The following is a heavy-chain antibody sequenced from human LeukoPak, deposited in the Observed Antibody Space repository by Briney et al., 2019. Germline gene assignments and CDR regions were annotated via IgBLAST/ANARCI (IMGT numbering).Heavy chain of an antibody. CDR1: GGSFSGYY. J-gene: IGHJ6*03. Sequence: SETLSLTCAVYGGSFSGYYWSWIRQPPGKGLEWIGEINHSGSTNYNPSLKSRVTMSVDTSKNQFSLKLSSVTAADTAVYYCARACGMRNACGGVVEKHYYYYYMDVWGKGTTVTISS. CDR3: ARACGMRNACGGVVEKHYYYYYMDV. V-gene: IGHV4-34*01. CDR2: INHSGST. D-gene: IGHD3-3*01.